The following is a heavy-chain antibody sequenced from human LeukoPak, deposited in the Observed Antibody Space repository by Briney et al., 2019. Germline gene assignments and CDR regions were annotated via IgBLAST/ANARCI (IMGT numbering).Heavy chain of an antibody. V-gene: IGHV4-39*01. CDR3: ARQAGSGLFILP. J-gene: IGHJ4*02. CDR2: IYYTGNT. CDR1: GVSISRSYSY. D-gene: IGHD3/OR15-3a*01. Sequence: AETLSLTCTVSGVSISRSYSYWGWIRQPPGMGLEWIGSIYYTGNTYYNASLKSQVSISIDTSKNQFSLKLTSVTAADTAVYYCARQAGSGLFILPGGQGTLVTVSS.